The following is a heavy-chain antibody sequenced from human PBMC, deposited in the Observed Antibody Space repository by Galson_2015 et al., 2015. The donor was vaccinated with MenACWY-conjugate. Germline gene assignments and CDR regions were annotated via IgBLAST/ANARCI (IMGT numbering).Heavy chain of an antibody. D-gene: IGHD1-26*01. Sequence: SETLSLTCPVSGDSISSDNYYWTWVRQPPGRGLEWIASINYSGGTFYNPFLMSRVSISVDMSKSQYSLKLTSVTAADTAVYFCARRTPELNWFDPWGQGTLVTVSS. CDR1: GDSISSDNYY. J-gene: IGHJ5*02. CDR3: ARRTPELNWFDP. CDR2: INYSGGT. V-gene: IGHV4-39*01.